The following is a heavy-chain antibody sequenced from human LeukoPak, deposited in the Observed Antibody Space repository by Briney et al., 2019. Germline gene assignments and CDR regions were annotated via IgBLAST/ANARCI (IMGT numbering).Heavy chain of an antibody. J-gene: IGHJ3*02. D-gene: IGHD3-3*01. V-gene: IGHV3-30*02. CDR1: GFTFSSYG. Sequence: GGSLRLSCAASGFTFSSYGMHWVRQAPGKGLEWVAFIRYDGSNKYYADSVKGRFTISRDNSKNTLYLQMNSLRAEDTAVYYCARAREWLSDAFDIWGQGTMVTVSS. CDR2: IRYDGSNK. CDR3: ARAREWLSDAFDI.